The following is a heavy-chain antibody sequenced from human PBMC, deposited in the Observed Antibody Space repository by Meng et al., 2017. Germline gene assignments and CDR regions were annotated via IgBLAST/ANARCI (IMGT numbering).Heavy chain of an antibody. V-gene: IGHV1-2*06. CDR3: ARDEDISAAGKLFGDY. Sequence: QGQRVEAGAEVKKPGASVKVSCKASGYNFPDYYIHWVRRAPGQGLEWMGRINPKSGDTHYAQKFQARVTMTGDTSISTAYMELSGLRSDDTAMYYCARDEDISAAGKLFGDYWGQGTLVTVSS. CDR2: INPKSGDT. J-gene: IGHJ4*02. D-gene: IGHD6-25*01. CDR1: GYNFPDYY.